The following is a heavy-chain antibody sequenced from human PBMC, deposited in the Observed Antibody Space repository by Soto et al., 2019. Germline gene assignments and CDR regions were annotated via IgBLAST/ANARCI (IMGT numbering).Heavy chain of an antibody. CDR1: GFTFSSYS. CDR3: ARVPDVDTAMGYYYYGMDV. Sequence: PGGSLRLSCAASGFTFSSYSMNWVRQAPGKGLEWVSYISSSSSTIYYADSVKGRFTISRDNAKNSLYLQMNSLRDEDTAVYYCARVPDVDTAMGYYYYGMDVWGQGTTVTVSS. J-gene: IGHJ6*02. V-gene: IGHV3-48*02. CDR2: ISSSSSTI. D-gene: IGHD5-18*01.